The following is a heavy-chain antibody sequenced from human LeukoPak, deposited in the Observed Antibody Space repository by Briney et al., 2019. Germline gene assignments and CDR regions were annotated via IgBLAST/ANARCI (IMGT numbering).Heavy chain of an antibody. CDR2: ISAYNGNT. Sequence: ASVKVPCKASGYTFTSYGISWVRQAPGQGLEWMGWISAYNGNTNYAQKLQGRVTMTTDTSTSTAYMELRSLRSDDTAVYYCATALAYCGGDCYPVNFDYWGQGTLVTVSS. V-gene: IGHV1-18*01. CDR3: ATALAYCGGDCYPVNFDY. J-gene: IGHJ4*02. D-gene: IGHD2-21*02. CDR1: GYTFTSYG.